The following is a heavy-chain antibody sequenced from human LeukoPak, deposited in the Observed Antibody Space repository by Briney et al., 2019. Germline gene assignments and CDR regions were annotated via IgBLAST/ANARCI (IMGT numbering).Heavy chain of an antibody. D-gene: IGHD6-6*01. Sequence: GGSLRLSCTASGFSFSGHWMHWGRHLPGKGLVWVSRISPTGSTTSYADSVKGRFTVSRDNAKNTLYLQVNNLRAEDTAVYYCARGPNSNWSGLDFWGQGTLLTVSS. V-gene: IGHV3-74*01. CDR1: GFSFSGHW. CDR2: ISPTGSTT. CDR3: ARGPNSNWSGLDF. J-gene: IGHJ4*02.